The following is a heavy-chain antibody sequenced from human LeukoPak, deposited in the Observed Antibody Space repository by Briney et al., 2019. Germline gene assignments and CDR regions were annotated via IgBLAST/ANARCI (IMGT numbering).Heavy chain of an antibody. Sequence: SETLSLTCTVSGGSFSSYYWNWIRQPAGKGLEWIGRIYPSGSTNCNPSLTSRVTMSVDTSKNQFSLNLSFVTAADTALYFCARDVAYSSGWYDYWGQGTLVTVSS. V-gene: IGHV4-4*07. D-gene: IGHD6-19*01. CDR3: ARDVAYSSGWYDY. CDR1: GGSFSSYY. J-gene: IGHJ4*02. CDR2: IYPSGST.